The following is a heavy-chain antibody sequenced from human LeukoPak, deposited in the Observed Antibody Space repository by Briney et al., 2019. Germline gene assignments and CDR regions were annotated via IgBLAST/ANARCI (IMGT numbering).Heavy chain of an antibody. Sequence: SETLSLTCTVSGGSISSGDYYWSWIRQPPGKGLEWIGYIYYSGSTYYNPSLKNRVTISVDTSKNQFSLKLSSVTAADTAVYYCARGPVLSCSGGSCYPYYFDYWGQGTLVTVSS. CDR1: GGSISSGDYY. CDR3: ARGPVLSCSGGSCYPYYFDY. CDR2: IYYSGST. J-gene: IGHJ4*02. D-gene: IGHD2-15*01. V-gene: IGHV4-30-4*01.